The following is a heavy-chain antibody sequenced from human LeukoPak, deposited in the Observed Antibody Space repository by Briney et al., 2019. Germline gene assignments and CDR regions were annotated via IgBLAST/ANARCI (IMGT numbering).Heavy chain of an antibody. Sequence: KPSETLSLTRAVYGGSFSGYYWSWIRQPPGKGLEWIGGINHSGSTNYNPSLKSRVTISVDTSKNQFSLKLSSVTAADTAVYYCAREWVVIGYFDYWGQGTLVTVSS. D-gene: IGHD2-21*01. CDR2: INHSGST. CDR3: AREWVVIGYFDY. CDR1: GGSFSGYY. J-gene: IGHJ4*02. V-gene: IGHV4-34*01.